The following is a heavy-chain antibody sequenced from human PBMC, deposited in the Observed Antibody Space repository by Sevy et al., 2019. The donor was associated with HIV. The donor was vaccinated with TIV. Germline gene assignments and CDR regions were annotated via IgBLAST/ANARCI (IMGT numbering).Heavy chain of an antibody. D-gene: IGHD5-18*01. CDR1: GFTFSSYA. V-gene: IGHV3-23*01. CDR2: ISGSGGST. Sequence: GGSLRLSCAASGFTFSSYAMSWVRQAPGKGLEWVSAISGSGGSTYYADSVKGRCTISRDKSKNTLYLQMNSLRAEDTAVYYWAKEGGRGYSYGLSPQYFDYWGQGTLVTVSS. CDR3: AKEGGRGYSYGLSPQYFDY. J-gene: IGHJ4*02.